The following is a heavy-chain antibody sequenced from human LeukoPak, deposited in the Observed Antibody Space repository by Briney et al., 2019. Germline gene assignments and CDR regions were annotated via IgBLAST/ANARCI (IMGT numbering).Heavy chain of an antibody. CDR2: ISSSGSTI. J-gene: IGHJ6*04. CDR3: AGAAGLGSGTPLFMDV. V-gene: IGHV3-48*03. CDR1: GFTFSSYE. Sequence: GGSLRLSCAASGFTFSSYEMNWVRQAPGKGREWVSYISSSGSTIYYADSVKGRFTISRDNAKNSLYLQMNSLRAEDTAVYYCAGAAGLGSGTPLFMDVWGKGTTVTVSS. D-gene: IGHD3-10*01.